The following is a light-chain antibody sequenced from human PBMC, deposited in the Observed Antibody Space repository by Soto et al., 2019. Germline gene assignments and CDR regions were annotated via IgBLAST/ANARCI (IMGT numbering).Light chain of an antibody. CDR1: QSLLHSNGYKY. CDR3: MQALQTPIT. V-gene: IGKV2-28*01. J-gene: IGKJ5*01. CDR2: LGS. Sequence: DIVMTQSPLSLPVTPGEPASISCRSSQSLLHSNGYKYLDWYLQKPGQSPQLLIYLGSTRSSGVPDRFSGSGSGTDFTLKISRVEAEDVGVYYCMQALQTPITFGQGTRLEIK.